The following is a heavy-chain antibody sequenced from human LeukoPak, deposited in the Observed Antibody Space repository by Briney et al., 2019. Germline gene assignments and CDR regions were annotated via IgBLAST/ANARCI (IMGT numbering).Heavy chain of an antibody. J-gene: IGHJ4*02. CDR3: AGDLNFDILTGSLGAYFEP. CDR1: GFTFRSYS. V-gene: IGHV3-21*01. D-gene: IGHD3-9*01. CDR2: ISSSSTYI. Sequence: KSGGSLRLSCVASGFTFRSYSMNWVRQAPGKGLEWVSSISSSSTYIYYADSVKGRFTISRDNANNSLYLQMNSLRADYTAVYYCAGDLNFDILTGSLGAYFEPWGQGTLVTVSS.